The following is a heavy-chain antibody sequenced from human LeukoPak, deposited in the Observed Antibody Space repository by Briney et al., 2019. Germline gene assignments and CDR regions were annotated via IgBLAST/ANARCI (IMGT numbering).Heavy chain of an antibody. CDR3: AKGESGYDSHFDY. CDR2: ISGSGGST. Sequence: GGSLRLSCAASGFTFRNYAMSWVRQAAGKGLEWVSAISGSGGSTYYADSVKGRFTISRDNFKNTLYLQMNSLRAEDTAVYYCAKGESGYDSHFDYWGQGTLVTVSS. J-gene: IGHJ4*02. D-gene: IGHD5-12*01. V-gene: IGHV3-23*01. CDR1: GFTFRNYA.